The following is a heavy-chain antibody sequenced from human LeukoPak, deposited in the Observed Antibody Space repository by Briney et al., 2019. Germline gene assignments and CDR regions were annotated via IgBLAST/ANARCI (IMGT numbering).Heavy chain of an antibody. V-gene: IGHV4-59*12. D-gene: IGHD3-22*01. CDR2: IYYSGST. CDR1: GGSISSYY. Sequence: SETLSLTCTVSGGSISSYYWSWIRQPPGKGLEWIGYIYYSGSTNYNPSLKSRVTISVDTSKNQFSLKLSSVTPEDTAVYYCARGRYYDSSAFDIWGQGTMVTVSS. CDR3: ARGRYYDSSAFDI. J-gene: IGHJ3*02.